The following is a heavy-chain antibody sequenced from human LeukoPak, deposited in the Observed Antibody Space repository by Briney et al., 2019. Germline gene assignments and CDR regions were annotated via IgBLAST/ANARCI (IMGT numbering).Heavy chain of an antibody. CDR3: AKAQTAVAGTKYYYYYYMDV. V-gene: IGHV3-43D*03. Sequence: PGGSLRLSCAASGFTFDDYAMHWVRQAPGKGLEWVSLISWDGSSTYYADSVKGRFTISRDNSKNSLYLQMNSLRAEDTTLYYCAKAQTAVAGTKYYYYYYMDVWGKGTTVTVSS. CDR2: ISWDGSST. J-gene: IGHJ6*03. D-gene: IGHD6-19*01. CDR1: GFTFDDYA.